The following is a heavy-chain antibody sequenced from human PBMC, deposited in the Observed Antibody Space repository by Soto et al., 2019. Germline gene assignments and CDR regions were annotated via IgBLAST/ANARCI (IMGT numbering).Heavy chain of an antibody. D-gene: IGHD6-6*01. Sequence: QVQLVQSGAEVKKPGASVKVSCKASGYTFTNYGINWVRQAPGQGLEWLGWVSAYNGERRYAQRVQARVIMTTDTYTTTAYMELRSLRSDDTAVYYCSRGTSIPASGDYWGQGTLVTVSP. CDR1: GYTFTNYG. CDR2: VSAYNGER. V-gene: IGHV1-18*01. J-gene: IGHJ4*01. CDR3: SRGTSIPASGDY.